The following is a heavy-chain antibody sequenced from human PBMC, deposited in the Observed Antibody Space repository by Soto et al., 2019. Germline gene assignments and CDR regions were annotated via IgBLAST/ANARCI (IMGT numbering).Heavy chain of an antibody. Sequence: SVKVSCTASGGTFSSYAISWVRQAPGQGLEWMGGIIPIFGTANYAQKFQARVTITRDTSASTAYMELSSLRSEDTVGVLCVRDIVGRRTTDYYCYYVTYVRG. CDR2: IIPIFGTA. CDR1: GGTFSSYA. V-gene: IGHV1-69*05. D-gene: IGHD1-26*01. J-gene: IGHJ6*02. CDR3: VRDIVGRRTTDYYCYYVTYV.